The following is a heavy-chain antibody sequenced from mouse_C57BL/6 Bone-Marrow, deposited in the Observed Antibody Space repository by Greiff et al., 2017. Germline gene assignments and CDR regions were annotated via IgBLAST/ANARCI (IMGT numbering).Heavy chain of an antibody. V-gene: IGHV1-81*01. D-gene: IGHD1-1*01. CDR2: IYPRSGNT. Sequence: QVQLKQSGAELARPGASVKLSCKASGYTFTSYGISWVKQRPGQGLEWIGEIYPRSGNTYYNEKFKGKATLTADKSSSTSYMELRSLTSEDSTVFFCARFCYYGSSYNYWGQGTTLTVSS. CDR3: ARFCYYGSSYNY. CDR1: GYTFTSYG. J-gene: IGHJ2*01.